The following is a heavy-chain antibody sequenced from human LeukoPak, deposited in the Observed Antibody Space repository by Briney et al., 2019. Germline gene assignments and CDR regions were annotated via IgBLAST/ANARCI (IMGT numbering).Heavy chain of an antibody. CDR1: GGSISSGGYY. Sequence: SETLSLTCTVSGGSISSGGYYWSWIRQHPGKGLEWIGYIYYSGSTYYNPSLKSRVTISVDTSKNQFSLKLSSVTAADTAVYYCARDSVGRYCSSTSCYGPTSNWFDPSGQGTLVTVSS. CDR3: ARDSVGRYCSSTSCYGPTSNWFDP. V-gene: IGHV4-31*03. J-gene: IGHJ5*02. CDR2: IYYSGST. D-gene: IGHD2-2*01.